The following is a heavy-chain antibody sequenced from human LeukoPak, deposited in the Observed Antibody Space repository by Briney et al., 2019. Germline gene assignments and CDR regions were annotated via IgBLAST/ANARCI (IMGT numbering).Heavy chain of an antibody. Sequence: PSETLSLTCTVSGGSISSYYWSWIRQPAGKGLEWIGRLYTSGSTNYNPSLKSRVTMSVDTSKNQFSLKLSSVTAADTAVYYCARAQRIAAAGTRRPFHYYYGMDVWGQGTTVTVSS. CDR3: ARAQRIAAAGTRRPFHYYYGMDV. CDR2: LYTSGST. J-gene: IGHJ6*02. V-gene: IGHV4-4*07. D-gene: IGHD6-13*01. CDR1: GGSISSYY.